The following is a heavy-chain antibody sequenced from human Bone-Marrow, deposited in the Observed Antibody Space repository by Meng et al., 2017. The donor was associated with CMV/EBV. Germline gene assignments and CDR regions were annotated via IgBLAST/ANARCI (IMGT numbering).Heavy chain of an antibody. D-gene: IGHD5-12*01. Sequence: SETLSLTCNVSGGSISSYYWSWIRQPPGKGLEWIGYIYYSGSTNYNPSLKSRVTISVDTSKNQFSLKLSSVTAADTAVYYCARERSGYGLIDYWGQGTLVTVSS. CDR2: IYYSGST. CDR3: ARERSGYGLIDY. V-gene: IGHV4-59*01. J-gene: IGHJ4*02. CDR1: GGSISSYY.